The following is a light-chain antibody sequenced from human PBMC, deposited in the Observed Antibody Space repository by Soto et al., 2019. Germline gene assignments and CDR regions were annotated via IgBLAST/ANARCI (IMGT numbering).Light chain of an antibody. Sequence: DIQMTQSPSSLSASVGDRVTITCQASQDISNYLNWYQQKPGKAPKLLIYDASNLETGVPSRFSGSGSGTDFNFTISSLQPEDIATYYCQQYDNLWLTFGGGTKVEIK. J-gene: IGKJ4*01. CDR1: QDISNY. V-gene: IGKV1-33*01. CDR3: QQYDNLWLT. CDR2: DAS.